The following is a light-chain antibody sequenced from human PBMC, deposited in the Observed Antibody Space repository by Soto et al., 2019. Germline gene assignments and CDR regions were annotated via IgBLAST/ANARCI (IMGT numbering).Light chain of an antibody. Sequence: NFMLTQPHSVSESPGKTVTISCTGSSGSIASHYVQWYQQRPGSAPTTVIYENNQRPSGVPGRFSASIDSSSNSAYLTIYGLTTDHEDAYYCQSSDRFNRVFGGRTQLTV. V-gene: IGLV6-57*02. CDR3: QSSDRFNRV. J-gene: IGLJ3*02. CDR2: ENN. CDR1: SGSIASHY.